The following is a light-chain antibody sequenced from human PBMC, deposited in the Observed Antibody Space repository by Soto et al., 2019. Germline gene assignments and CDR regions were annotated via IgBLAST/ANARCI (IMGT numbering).Light chain of an antibody. Sequence: DIQLTQSPSTLSASVGDRVTLTCRASQKINNWLAWYQQKPGKAPKVLIYDASSLESGVPSRFSGSGSGTEFTLTISSLQPDDFATYYCQQYDGNFGPGTKVAIK. V-gene: IGKV1-5*01. CDR3: QQYDGN. CDR1: QKINNW. J-gene: IGKJ3*01. CDR2: DAS.